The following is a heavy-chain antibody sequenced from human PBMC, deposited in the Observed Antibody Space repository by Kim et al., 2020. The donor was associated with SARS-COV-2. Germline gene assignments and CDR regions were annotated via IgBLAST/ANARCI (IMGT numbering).Heavy chain of an antibody. CDR3: ARDVGSLAFDWFDP. V-gene: IGHV4-4*07. Sequence: NPSLKSRVTMSVDTSKNQFSLKLSSVTAADTAVYYCARDVGSLAFDWFDPWGQGTLVTVSS. D-gene: IGHD2-15*01. J-gene: IGHJ5*02.